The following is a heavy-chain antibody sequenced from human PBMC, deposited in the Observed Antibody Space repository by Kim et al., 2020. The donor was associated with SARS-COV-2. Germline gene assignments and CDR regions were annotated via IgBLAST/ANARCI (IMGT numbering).Heavy chain of an antibody. V-gene: IGHV1-46*01. D-gene: IGHD3-22*01. Sequence: NSQSSVTMTRDTSTSTVYMELSSLRSEDTAVYYCARASYYYDSSGFDFDYWGQGTLVTVSS. J-gene: IGHJ4*02. CDR3: ARASYYYDSSGFDFDY.